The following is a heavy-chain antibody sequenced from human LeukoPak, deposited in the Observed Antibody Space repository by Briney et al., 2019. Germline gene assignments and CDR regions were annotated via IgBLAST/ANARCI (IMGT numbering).Heavy chain of an antibody. J-gene: IGHJ5*02. CDR2: INQSGST. CDR1: GGSFSGYY. Sequence: SETLSLTCAVYGGSFSGYYWSWIRQPPGKGLEWIGEINQSGSTNYNPSLKSRVTISVDTSKNQFSLKLSSVTAADTAVYYCAKSGRVPMVRSYKGRSWFDPWGQGTLVTVSS. V-gene: IGHV4-34*01. D-gene: IGHD3-10*01. CDR3: AKSGRVPMVRSYKGRSWFDP.